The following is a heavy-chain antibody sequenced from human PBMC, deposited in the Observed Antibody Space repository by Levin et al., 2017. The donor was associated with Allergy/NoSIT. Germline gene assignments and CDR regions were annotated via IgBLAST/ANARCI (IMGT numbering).Heavy chain of an antibody. CDR2: IYPDDSDT. Sequence: GGSLRLSCKGSGYSFSSYWIGRVRQMPGEGLEWMGIIYPDDSDTRYSPSFQGQVTISADKSITTAYLQWSSLKASDTAMYYCARGTTGTTRALDRWGQGTMVTVSS. J-gene: IGHJ3*01. CDR3: ARGTTGTTRALDR. V-gene: IGHV5-51*01. D-gene: IGHD1-1*01. CDR1: GYSFSSYW.